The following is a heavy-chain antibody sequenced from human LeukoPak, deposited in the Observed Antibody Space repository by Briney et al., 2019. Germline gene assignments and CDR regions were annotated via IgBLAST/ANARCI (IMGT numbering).Heavy chain of an antibody. Sequence: GESLRLSCEASGFTVTTNYMSWVRQAPGKGLEWVSVIYSGGTTYYADSVKGRFTISRDNSKNTLYLQMNSLRVEDTAVYYCASSTRWSGDDYWGQGTLVTVSS. CDR2: IYSGGTT. CDR3: ASSTRWSGDDY. D-gene: IGHD3-3*01. V-gene: IGHV3-66*01. CDR1: GFTVTTNY. J-gene: IGHJ4*02.